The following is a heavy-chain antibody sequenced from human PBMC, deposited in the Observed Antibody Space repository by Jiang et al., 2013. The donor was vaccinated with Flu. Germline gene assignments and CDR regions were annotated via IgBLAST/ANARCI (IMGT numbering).Heavy chain of an antibody. J-gene: IGHJ4*02. CDR1: GGSISSGGYY. D-gene: IGHD5-18*01. V-gene: IGHV4-31*03. CDR2: IYYSGST. CDR3: ATGTDTDTALDY. Sequence: GLVKPSQTLSLTCTVSGGSISSGGYYWSWIRQHPGKGLEWIGYIYYSGSTYYNPSLRSRVTISVDTSKNQFSLKLSSVTAADTAVYYCATGTDTDTALDYWGQGTLVTVSS.